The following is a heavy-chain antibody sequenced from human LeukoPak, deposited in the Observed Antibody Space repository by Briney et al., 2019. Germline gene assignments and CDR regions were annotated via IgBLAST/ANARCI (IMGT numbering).Heavy chain of an antibody. J-gene: IGHJ4*02. D-gene: IGHD6-13*01. Sequence: SETLSLTCTVSGGSISSGSYYWSWLRQPAGKGLEWIGRIYTSGSTNYNPSLKSRVTISVDTSKNQFSLKLSSVTAADTAVYYCARHPGIAALIDYWGQGTLVTVSS. CDR2: IYTSGST. CDR3: ARHPGIAALIDY. V-gene: IGHV4-61*02. CDR1: GGSISSGSYY.